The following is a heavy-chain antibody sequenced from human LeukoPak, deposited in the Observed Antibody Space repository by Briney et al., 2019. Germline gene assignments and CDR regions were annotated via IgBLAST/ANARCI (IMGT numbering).Heavy chain of an antibody. Sequence: GASVKVSCKASGHTFTSYGISWVRQAPGQGLEWMGWISAYNGNTNYAQKLQGRVTMTTDTSTSTAYMELRSLRSDDTAVYYCARDRSYDSSGYYHEDWGQGTLVTVSS. CDR1: GHTFTSYG. V-gene: IGHV1-18*01. CDR3: ARDRSYDSSGYYHED. D-gene: IGHD3-22*01. CDR2: ISAYNGNT. J-gene: IGHJ4*02.